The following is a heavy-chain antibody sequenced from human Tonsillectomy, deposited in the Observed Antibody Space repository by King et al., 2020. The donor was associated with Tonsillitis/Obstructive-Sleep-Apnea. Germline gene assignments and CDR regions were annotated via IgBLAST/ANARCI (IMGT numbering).Heavy chain of an antibody. J-gene: IGHJ4*02. V-gene: IGHV1-18*01. CDR2: ISAYNGNT. CDR3: ATVTYCGGDCYSPPPDY. Sequence: QLVQSGAEVKKPGASVKVSCKASGYTFTSYGISWVRQAPGQGLEWMGWISAYNGNTNYAQKLQGRVTMTTDTSTSTAYMELRSLRSDDTAVYYCATVTYCGGDCYSPPPDYWGQGTLVTVSS. D-gene: IGHD2-21*01. CDR1: GYTFTSYG.